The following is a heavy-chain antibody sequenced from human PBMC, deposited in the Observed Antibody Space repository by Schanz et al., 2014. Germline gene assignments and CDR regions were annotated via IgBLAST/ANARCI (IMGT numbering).Heavy chain of an antibody. J-gene: IGHJ6*03. V-gene: IGHV3-11*01. CDR3: AGTYCSSTSCYTGYYYMDV. D-gene: IGHD2-2*02. CDR1: GFTFSDYY. Sequence: PGGSLRLSCAASGFTFSDYYMSWIRQAPGKGLEWVSYISNSGTTIYYADSVKGRFTISRDNAKNSLYLQMNSLRVEDTAVYYCAGTYCSSTSCYTGYYYMDVWGKGTTVTVSS. CDR2: ISNSGTTI.